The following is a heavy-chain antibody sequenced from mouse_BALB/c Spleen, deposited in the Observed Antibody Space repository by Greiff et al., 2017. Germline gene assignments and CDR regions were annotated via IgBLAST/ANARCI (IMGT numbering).Heavy chain of an antibody. CDR3: ARWDYGSSYAMDY. CDR2: ISYSGST. V-gene: IGHV3-8*02. CDR1: GDSITSGY. D-gene: IGHD1-1*01. J-gene: IGHJ4*01. Sequence: VQLKESGPSLVKPSQTLSLTCSVTGDSITSGYWNWIRKFPGNKLEYMGYISYSGSTYYNPSLKSRISITRDTSKNQYYLQLNSVTTEDTATYYCARWDYGSSYAMDYWGQGTSVTVSS.